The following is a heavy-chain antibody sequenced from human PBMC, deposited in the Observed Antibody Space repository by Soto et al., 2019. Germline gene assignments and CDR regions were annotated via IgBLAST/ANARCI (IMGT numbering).Heavy chain of an antibody. CDR2: IYYSGST. Sequence: QVQLQESGPGLVKPSETLSLTCTVSGGSISSYYWSWIRQPPGKGLEWIGYIYYSGSTNYNPSLKSRVTISVDASKNLFSLKLSSVTAADKAVYYCASDGYTVTPNYYYGMDVWGQGTTVTVSS. J-gene: IGHJ6*02. V-gene: IGHV4-59*01. D-gene: IGHD4-4*01. CDR1: GGSISSYY. CDR3: ASDGYTVTPNYYYGMDV.